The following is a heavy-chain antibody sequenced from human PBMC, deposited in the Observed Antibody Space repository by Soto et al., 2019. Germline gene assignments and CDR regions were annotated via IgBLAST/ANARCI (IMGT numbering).Heavy chain of an antibody. CDR2: ISYDGSNK. CDR3: ASAGKVSYYYDSSGYYPIDY. D-gene: IGHD3-22*01. CDR1: GFTFSSYA. Sequence: XGSLRLACAAAGFTFSSYAMHWVRQAPGRGLDWVAVISYDGSNKYYADSVKGRFTISRDNSKNTLYLQMNSLRAEDTAVYYCASAGKVSYYYDSSGYYPIDYWGQGTLVTVSS. J-gene: IGHJ4*02. V-gene: IGHV3-30-3*01.